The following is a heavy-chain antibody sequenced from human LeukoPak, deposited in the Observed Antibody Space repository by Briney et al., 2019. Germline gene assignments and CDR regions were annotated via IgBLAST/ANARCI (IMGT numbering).Heavy chain of an antibody. V-gene: IGHV3-72*01. J-gene: IGHJ6*02. CDR3: ASSYYYGSGRDYYYGMDV. CDR1: GFTFSDHY. D-gene: IGHD3-10*01. CDR2: ISNKANSYTT. Sequence: PGGSLRLSCAASGFTFSDHYMDWVRQAPGKGLERVGRISNKANSYTTEYAASVKGRFTVSRDDSKNSLYLQMNSLKTEDTAVYYCASSYYYGSGRDYYYGMDVWGQGTTVTVSS.